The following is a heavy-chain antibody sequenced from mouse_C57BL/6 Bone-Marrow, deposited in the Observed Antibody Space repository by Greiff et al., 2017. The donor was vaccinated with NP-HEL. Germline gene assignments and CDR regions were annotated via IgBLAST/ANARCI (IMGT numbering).Heavy chain of an antibody. V-gene: IGHV1-19*01. CDR1: GYTFTDYY. J-gene: IGHJ4*01. CDR2: INPYNGGT. Sequence: EVKLMESGPVLVKPGASVKMSCKASGYTFTDYYMNWVKQSHGKSLEWIGVINPYNGGTSYNQKFKGKATLTVDKSSSTAYMELNSLTSEDSAVYYCARWSYYAMDYWGQGTSVTVSS. CDR3: ARWSYYAMDY.